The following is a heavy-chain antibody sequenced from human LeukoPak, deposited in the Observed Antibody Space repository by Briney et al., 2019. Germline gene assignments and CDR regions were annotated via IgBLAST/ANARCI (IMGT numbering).Heavy chain of an antibody. CDR1: GFTFSSYS. V-gene: IGHV3-21*01. J-gene: IGHJ5*02. CDR3: ASSSWTNWFDP. D-gene: IGHD6-13*01. CDR2: ISSSSSYI. Sequence: GRSLRLSCAASGFTFSSYSMNWVRQAPGKGLEWVSSISSSSSYIYYADSVKGRFTISRDNAKDSLYLQMNSLRAEDTAVYYCASSSWTNWFDPWGQGTLVTVSS.